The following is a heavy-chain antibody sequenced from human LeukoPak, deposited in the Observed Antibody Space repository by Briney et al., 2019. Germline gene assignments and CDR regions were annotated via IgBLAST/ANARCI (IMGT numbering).Heavy chain of an antibody. CDR1: GFTFSSYA. CDR3: AKDCGCDSSCGHRAHTLDY. V-gene: IGHV3-23*01. D-gene: IGHD5-12*01. J-gene: IGHJ4*02. Sequence: GGSLRLSCAASGFTFSSYAMSWVRQAPGKGLEWVSAISGSGGSTYYADSVKGRFTISRDNSKNTLYLQMNSLRAEDTAVYYCAKDCGCDSSCGHRAHTLDYWGQGNLDTLYS. CDR2: ISGSGGST.